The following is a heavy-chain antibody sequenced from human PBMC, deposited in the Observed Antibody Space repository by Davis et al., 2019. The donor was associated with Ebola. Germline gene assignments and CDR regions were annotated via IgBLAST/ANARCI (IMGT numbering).Heavy chain of an antibody. CDR3: ASQDIVVVPAATWL. CDR2: IYYSGST. D-gene: IGHD2-2*01. J-gene: IGHJ4*02. CDR1: GGSIRSSSYY. V-gene: IGHV4-39*01. Sequence: SETLSLTCTVSGGSIRSSSYYWGWIRQPPGKGLEWIGSIYYSGSTYYNPSLKSRVTISVDTSKNPFSLKLSSVTAADTAVYYCASQDIVVVPAATWLWGQGTLVTVSS.